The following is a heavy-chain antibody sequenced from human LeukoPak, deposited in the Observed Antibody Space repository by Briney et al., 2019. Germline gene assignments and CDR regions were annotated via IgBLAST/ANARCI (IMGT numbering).Heavy chain of an antibody. V-gene: IGHV3-30*18. CDR2: ISYDGSNK. J-gene: IGHJ4*02. CDR1: GFTFSSYG. CDR3: AKDPGVGRLPIDY. D-gene: IGHD2-15*01. Sequence: GGSLRLSCAASGFTFSSYGMHWVRQAPGKGLEWVAVISYDGSNKYYADSVKGRFTISRDNSKNTLYLQMNSLRAEDTAVYYCAKDPGVGRLPIDYWGQGTLVTVSS.